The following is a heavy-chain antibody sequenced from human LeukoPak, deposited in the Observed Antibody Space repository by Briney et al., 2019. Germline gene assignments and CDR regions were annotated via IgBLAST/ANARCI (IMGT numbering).Heavy chain of an antibody. V-gene: IGHV3-23*01. Sequence: GGTLRLSCAASGFTFSSYGMSWVRQAPGKGLEWVSAISGSGGSTYYADSVKGRFTISRDNSKNTLYLQMNSLRAEDTAVYYCAKVGLLWFGESWGEFDYWGQGTLVTVSS. CDR1: GFTFSSYG. CDR2: ISGSGGST. D-gene: IGHD3-10*01. CDR3: AKVGLLWFGESWGEFDY. J-gene: IGHJ4*02.